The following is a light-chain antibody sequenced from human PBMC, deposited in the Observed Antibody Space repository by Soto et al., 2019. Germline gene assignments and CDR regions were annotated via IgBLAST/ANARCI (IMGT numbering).Light chain of an antibody. V-gene: IGLV1-51*01. CDR1: NSNIGHTD. Sequence: QSALTQPSSVSAAPGQKVTISCSVSNSNIGHTDVSWYQHLPGTAPRLLIYDNDKRPSGIPDRFSGSKSGTSATLGITGLQTGDEADYYCGTWDRSLSAGVFGGGTKVTVL. J-gene: IGLJ3*02. CDR3: GTWDRSLSAGV. CDR2: DND.